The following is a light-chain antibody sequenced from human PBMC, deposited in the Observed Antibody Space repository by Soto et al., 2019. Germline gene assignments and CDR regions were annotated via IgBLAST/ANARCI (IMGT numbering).Light chain of an antibody. J-gene: IGKJ1*01. V-gene: IGKV1-5*01. CDR3: HQFGDSPWT. CDR2: DAS. CDR1: QSISSW. Sequence: DIQMTQSPSTLSASVGDRVTITCRASQSISSWLAWYQQKPGKAPKLLIYDASSLESGVPSRFSGSGSGTEFTLTISSLQPDDFAVYYCHQFGDSPWTFGQGTRVEI.